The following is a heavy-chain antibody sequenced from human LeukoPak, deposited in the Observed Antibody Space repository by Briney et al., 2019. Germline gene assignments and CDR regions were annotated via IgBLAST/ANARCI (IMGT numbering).Heavy chain of an antibody. CDR3: PRGPMTTADY. CDR2: INPSGGST. CDR1: GYTFTRYY. D-gene: IGHD4-17*01. J-gene: IGHJ4*02. V-gene: IGHV1-46*01. Sequence: ASVNVSCKASGYTFTRYYMHWVRQAPGQGLEWMGGINPSGGSTSYAQKFQGRVTMTRDTSTSTVYMELSSLRSEDTAVYYRPRGPMTTADYWGQGTLVTVSS.